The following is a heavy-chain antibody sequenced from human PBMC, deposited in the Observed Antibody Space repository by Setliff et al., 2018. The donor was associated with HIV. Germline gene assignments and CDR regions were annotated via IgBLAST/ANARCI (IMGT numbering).Heavy chain of an antibody. J-gene: IGHJ4*02. CDR1: GGSISSSGPGYY. CDR3: AAASSWDPLLDY. CDR2: VYYSGRT. D-gene: IGHD6-13*01. V-gene: IGHV4-39*07. Sequence: PSETLSLTCTVSGGSISSSGPGYYWGWVRQPPGGGLEWIGSVYYSGRTYYNPSLRSRVTISVDTSMDQFSLKLNSVTAADTAVYYCAAASSWDPLLDYWGQGTLVTVSS.